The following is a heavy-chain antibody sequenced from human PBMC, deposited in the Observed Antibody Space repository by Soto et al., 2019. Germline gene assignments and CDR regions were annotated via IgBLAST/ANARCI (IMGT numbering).Heavy chain of an antibody. CDR2: IYHSGST. CDR3: ARDFPRQDITIWRYYGMDV. J-gene: IGHJ6*02. V-gene: IGHV4-4*02. D-gene: IGHD3-9*01. CDR1: GGSISSSNW. Sequence: SETLSLTCAVSGGSISSSNWWSWVRQPPGKGLEWIGEIYHSGSTNYNPSLKSRVTISVDKSKNQFSLKLSSVTAADTAVYYCARDFPRQDITIWRYYGMDVWGQGTTVTVSS.